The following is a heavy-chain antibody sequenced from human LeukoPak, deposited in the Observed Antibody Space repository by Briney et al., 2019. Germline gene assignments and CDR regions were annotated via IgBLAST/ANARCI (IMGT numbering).Heavy chain of an antibody. CDR3: ARRGGSSSRRSPIDY. V-gene: IGHV3-7*01. CDR2: IKQDGSEK. CDR1: GFTFSDYW. J-gene: IGHJ4*02. Sequence: PGGSLRLSCAASGFTFSDYWMTWVRQAPGKGREWVANIKQDGSEKYYVDSVRGRFTISRDNAKNSLFLQMNSLRVEDTAVYYCARRGGSSSRRSPIDYWGQGTLVTVSS. D-gene: IGHD6-6*01.